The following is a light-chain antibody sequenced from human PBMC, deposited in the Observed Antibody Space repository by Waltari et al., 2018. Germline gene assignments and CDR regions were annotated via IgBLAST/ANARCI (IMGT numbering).Light chain of an antibody. CDR2: HAS. Sequence: EIVLTQSPGSLSMSPGERANLSCRASQSVSKYLAWYQQKPGQAPRLLIYHASSRATGIPDRFSGSGYGTDFSLTISRLEPEDFAVYYCQKYESLPATFGQGTKVEIK. J-gene: IGKJ1*01. CDR3: QKYESLPAT. V-gene: IGKV3-20*01. CDR1: QSVSKY.